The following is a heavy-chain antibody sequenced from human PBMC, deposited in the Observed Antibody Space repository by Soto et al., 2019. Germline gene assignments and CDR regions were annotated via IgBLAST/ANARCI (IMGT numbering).Heavy chain of an antibody. J-gene: IGHJ4*02. CDR1: GYTFSTYG. V-gene: IGHV1-18*01. Sequence: QVQLVQSGAEAKTPGASVKVSCKASGYTFSTYGITWVRQAPGQGLEWLGWISVYNGNTNYAQKFQDRVTLTTDTLTSTTYMEVRTLTSDDTSVYYCGRVGSASSPADYWGQGNLVTVSS. D-gene: IGHD2-15*01. CDR3: GRVGSASSPADY. CDR2: ISVYNGNT.